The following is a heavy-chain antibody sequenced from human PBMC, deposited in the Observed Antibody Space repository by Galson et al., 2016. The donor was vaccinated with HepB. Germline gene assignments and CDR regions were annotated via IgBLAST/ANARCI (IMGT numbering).Heavy chain of an antibody. CDR2: IDPSDSYT. CDR3: ARQMPTQLGLSYYYGMDV. CDR1: GYTFSSYW. J-gene: IGHJ6*02. Sequence: QSGAEVKKPGESLRISCKGSGYTFSSYWISWVRQMPGKGLEWMGRIDPSDSYTTYSPSLQGHVTISADKSITTAYLQWSSLKASDTAIYYCARQMPTQLGLSYYYGMDVWGQGTTVTVSS. D-gene: IGHD7-27*01. V-gene: IGHV5-10-1*01.